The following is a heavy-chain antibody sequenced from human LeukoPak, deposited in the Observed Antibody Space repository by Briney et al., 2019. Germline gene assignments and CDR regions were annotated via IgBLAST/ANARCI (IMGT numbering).Heavy chain of an antibody. V-gene: IGHV4-39*01. CDR2: IYYSGST. D-gene: IGHD4-23*01. Sequence: SGTLSLTCTVSGGSISSSSYYWGWIRQPPGKGLEWIGSIYYSGSTYYNPSLKSRVTISVDTSKNQFSLKLSSVTAADTAVYYCARHGRGRLRGSGYGMDVWGQGTTVTVSS. CDR1: GGSISSSSYY. J-gene: IGHJ6*02. CDR3: ARHGRGRLRGSGYGMDV.